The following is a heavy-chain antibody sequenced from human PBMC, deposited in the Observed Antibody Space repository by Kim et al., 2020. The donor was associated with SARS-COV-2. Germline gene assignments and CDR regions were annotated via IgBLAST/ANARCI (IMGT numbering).Heavy chain of an antibody. J-gene: IGHJ1*01. CDR3: ATTIPAALKYFQH. V-gene: IGHV1-69*13. CDR2: IIPIFGTA. D-gene: IGHD2-2*01. CDR1: GGTFSSYA. Sequence: SVKVSCKASGGTFSSYAISWVRQAPGQGLEWMGGIIPIFGTANYAQKFQGRVTITADESTSTAYMELSSLRSEDTAVYYCATTIPAALKYFQHWGQGTLVTVSS.